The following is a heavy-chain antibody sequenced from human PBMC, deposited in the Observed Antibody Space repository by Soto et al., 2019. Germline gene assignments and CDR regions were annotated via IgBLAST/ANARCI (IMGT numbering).Heavy chain of an antibody. CDR1: GYTFTSYG. Sequence: ASVKVSCKASGYTFTSYGISWVRQAPGQGREWMGWISAYNGNTNYAQKLQGRVTMTTDTSTSTAYMELRSLRSDDTAVYYCARVPYYDSSGYYYGLDYWGQGTLVTVSS. CDR2: ISAYNGNT. D-gene: IGHD3-22*01. J-gene: IGHJ4*02. CDR3: ARVPYYDSSGYYYGLDY. V-gene: IGHV1-18*04.